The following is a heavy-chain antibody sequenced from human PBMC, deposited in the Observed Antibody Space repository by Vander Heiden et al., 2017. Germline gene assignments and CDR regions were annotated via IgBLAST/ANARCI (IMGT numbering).Heavy chain of an antibody. V-gene: IGHV2-70*04. D-gene: IGHD5-18*01. CDR2: IDWDDDK. Sequence: QLTLKESGPALVKPTQTLTLTCTFSGFSLSTSGTRVSWIRHPPGKAREWLAGIDWDDDKFYSTSLKARLTISKDTSKNQVVLTMTNVDPVDTATYYCARAGYSYGCDYFEYWGQGTLVTVSS. CDR1: GFSLSTSGTR. CDR3: ARAGYSYGCDYFEY. J-gene: IGHJ4*02.